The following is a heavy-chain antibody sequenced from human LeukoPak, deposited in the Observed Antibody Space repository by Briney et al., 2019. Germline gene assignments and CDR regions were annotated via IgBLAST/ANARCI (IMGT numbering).Heavy chain of an antibody. Sequence: GGSLRLSCAVSGFTFSRYWMHWVRQVPGKGLVWVSRISLDGSTTYADSVKGRFTISRDNAKNMLYLQMNSLRAEDTALYYCASGYSDYALGYWGQGTLVTVSS. CDR3: ASGYSDYALGY. CDR2: ISLDGST. J-gene: IGHJ4*02. V-gene: IGHV3-74*01. CDR1: GFTFSRYW. D-gene: IGHD5-12*01.